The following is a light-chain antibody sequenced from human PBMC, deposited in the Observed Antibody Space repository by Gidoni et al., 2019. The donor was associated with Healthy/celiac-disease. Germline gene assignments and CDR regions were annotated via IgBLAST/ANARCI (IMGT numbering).Light chain of an antibody. CDR3: SSYTSSSTRV. V-gene: IGLV2-14*03. CDR1: SSDVGGYND. CDR2: DVS. J-gene: IGLJ3*02. Sequence: QSALTQPASVSGSPAQSITTSCTGTSSDVGGYNDVSWYQQHPGKAPKLMIYDVSNRPSGVSNRFSGSKSGNTASLTISGLQAEDEADYYCSSYTSSSTRVFGGGTKLTVL.